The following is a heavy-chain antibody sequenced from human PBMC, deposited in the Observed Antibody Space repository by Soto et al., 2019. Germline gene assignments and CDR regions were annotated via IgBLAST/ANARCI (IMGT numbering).Heavy chain of an antibody. J-gene: IGHJ6*02. CDR2: INHSGST. CDR3: ASSSELRFLEWDSYYYYYGMDV. Sequence: SETLSLTCAVYGGSFSGYFWSWIRQPPGKGLEWIGEINHSGSTNYNPSLKSRVTISVDTSKNQFSLKLSSVTAADTAVYYCASSSELRFLEWDSYYYYYGMDVWGQGTTVTVSS. V-gene: IGHV4-34*01. D-gene: IGHD3-3*01. CDR1: GGSFSGYF.